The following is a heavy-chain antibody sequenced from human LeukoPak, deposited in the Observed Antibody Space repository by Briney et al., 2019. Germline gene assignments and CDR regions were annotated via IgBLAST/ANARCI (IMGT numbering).Heavy chain of an antibody. CDR3: AKDLEQLVPGY. J-gene: IGHJ4*02. CDR1: GFTFSSYG. V-gene: IGHV3-30*02. D-gene: IGHD6-13*01. CDR2: IRYDGSSK. Sequence: GGSLRLSCAASGFTFSSYGMRWVRQAPGKGLEWVAFIRYDGSSKYYADSVKGRFTISRDNSKNTLYLQMNSLRAEDTAVYYCAKDLEQLVPGYWGQGTLVTVSS.